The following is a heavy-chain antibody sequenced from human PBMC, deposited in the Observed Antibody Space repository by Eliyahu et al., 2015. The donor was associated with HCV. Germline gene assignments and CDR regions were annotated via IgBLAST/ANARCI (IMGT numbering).Heavy chain of an antibody. Sequence: QVQLQQWGAGLLKPSETLSLTCAVYGGSFSGYYWSWIRQPPGKGLEWIGEINHSGSTNYNPSLKSRVTISVDTSKNQFSLKLSSVTAADTAVYYCARRIVRGWQVGFYGMDVWGQGTTVTVSS. J-gene: IGHJ6*02. CDR2: INHSGST. V-gene: IGHV4-34*01. CDR3: ARRIVRGWQVGFYGMDV. CDR1: GGSFSGYY. D-gene: IGHD6-19*01.